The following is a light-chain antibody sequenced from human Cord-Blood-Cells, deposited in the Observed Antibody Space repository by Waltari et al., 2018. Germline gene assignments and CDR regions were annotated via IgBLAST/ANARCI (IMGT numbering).Light chain of an antibody. CDR1: SSDVGGYNY. V-gene: IGLV2-14*01. CDR3: SSYTSSSTV. CDR2: DVS. Sequence: QSALTQPASVSGSPGQSITISCIATSSDVGGYNYVSWYQQHPGKAPKLMIYDVSNRPSGGSNRFSGSKSGNTASLTISGLQAEDEADYYCSSYTSSSTVFGGGTKLTVL. J-gene: IGLJ2*01.